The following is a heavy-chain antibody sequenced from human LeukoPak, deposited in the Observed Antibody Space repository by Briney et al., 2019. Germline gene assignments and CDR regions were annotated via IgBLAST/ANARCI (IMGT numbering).Heavy chain of an antibody. J-gene: IGHJ3*02. V-gene: IGHV1-8*01. CDR1: GYTFTSYD. D-gene: IGHD3-9*01. CDR2: MNPNSGNT. CDR3: ARANYDILTGSPGGGAFDI. Sequence: GASVKVSCKASGYTFTSYDINWVRQATGQGLEWMGWMNPNSGNTGYAQKFQGRVTMTRNTSISTAYMELSSLRSEDTAVYYCARANYDILTGSPGGGAFDIWGQGTMVTVSS.